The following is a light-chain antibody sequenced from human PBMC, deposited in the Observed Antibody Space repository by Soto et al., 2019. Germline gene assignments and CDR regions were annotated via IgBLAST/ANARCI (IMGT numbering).Light chain of an antibody. V-gene: IGKV2-28*01. CDR3: MQALQTPYT. CDR2: LRS. J-gene: IGKJ2*01. Sequence: DLVMTQSPLSLPVTPGEPASISCRSSQSLVYSNGYNYLDWYLQKPGQPPQLLIYLRSNRASGVPDRFSGSGSGTDFTLKISRVEAEDVGVYYCMQALQTPYTFGQGTKLEIK. CDR1: QSLVYSNGYNY.